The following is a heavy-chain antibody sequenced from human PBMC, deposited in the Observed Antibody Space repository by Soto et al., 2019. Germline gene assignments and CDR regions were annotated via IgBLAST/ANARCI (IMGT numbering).Heavy chain of an antibody. CDR3: ARDGVADWFGESRPPSYGMDA. Sequence: AASVKVSCKASGYTFTSYAMHWVRQAPGQRLEWMGWINAGNGNTKYSQKFQGRVTITRDTSASTAYMELSSLRSEDTAVYYCARDGVADWFGESRPPSYGMDAWGQGTTVTVSS. V-gene: IGHV1-3*01. CDR1: GYTFTSYA. D-gene: IGHD3-10*01. J-gene: IGHJ6*02. CDR2: INAGNGNT.